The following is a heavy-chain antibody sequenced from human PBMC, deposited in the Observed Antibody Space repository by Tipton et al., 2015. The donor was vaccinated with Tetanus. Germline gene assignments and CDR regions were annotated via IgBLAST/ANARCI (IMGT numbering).Heavy chain of an antibody. Sequence: SLRLSCAASRFTFSSYSMNWVRQAPGKGLEWVSSISTSSTYIYYADSVKGRFTISRDNAKNSLYLEMTNLTAEDTAIYYCARKGTAIPIDYWGQGTLVTVSS. CDR1: RFTFSSYS. D-gene: IGHD2-21*02. CDR2: ISTSSTYI. V-gene: IGHV3-21*01. J-gene: IGHJ4*02. CDR3: ARKGTAIPIDY.